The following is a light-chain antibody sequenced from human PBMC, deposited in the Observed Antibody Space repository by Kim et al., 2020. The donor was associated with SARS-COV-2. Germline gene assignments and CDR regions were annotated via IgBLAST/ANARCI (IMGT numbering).Light chain of an antibody. J-gene: IGLJ3*02. CDR3: QSYDTSLSGWV. Sequence: RVTITCSGSSCNVGAGYDVHWYQQHPGTTPKLLISDNINRPSAVPDRFSGAKSGTSASLAITELQAEDEADYYCQSYDTSLSGWVFGGGTKLTVL. V-gene: IGLV1-40*01. CDR2: DNI. CDR1: SCNVGAGYD.